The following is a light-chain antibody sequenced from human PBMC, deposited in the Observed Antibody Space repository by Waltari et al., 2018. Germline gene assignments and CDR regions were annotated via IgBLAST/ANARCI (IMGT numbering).Light chain of an antibody. V-gene: IGKV1-9*01. CDR1: QDISSH. CDR3: QQLKSYPIT. CDR2: GAT. J-gene: IGKJ5*01. Sequence: DIQLTQSPSFVSASVGDRVTITCRASQDISSHLAWYQKNPGKAPKLLVYGATTLGSRVPSGFSGGGSGTEFTLTISSLQPEDFATYYCQQLKSYPITFGQGTRLEIK.